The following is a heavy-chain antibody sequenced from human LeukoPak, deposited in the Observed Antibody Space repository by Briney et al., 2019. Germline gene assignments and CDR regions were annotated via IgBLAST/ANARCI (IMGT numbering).Heavy chain of an antibody. CDR3: TRYNNDHFDY. Sequence: GGSLRHSCAGSAFTFAGFGMHWFRQTPSKWLEWVGVIAYDGSRAFYADSVKGRFTISRDNSKNTMSVQMDDLRAEDTAVYYCTRYNNDHFDYWGQGTLVTVSS. J-gene: IGHJ4*02. D-gene: IGHD1-14*01. V-gene: IGHV3-33*01. CDR2: IAYDGSRA. CDR1: AFTFAGFG.